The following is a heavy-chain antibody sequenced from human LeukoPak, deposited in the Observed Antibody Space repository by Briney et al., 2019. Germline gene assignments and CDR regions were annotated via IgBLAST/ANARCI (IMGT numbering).Heavy chain of an antibody. CDR3: ARDGSGRVPEMSAPDY. D-gene: IGHD3-10*01. J-gene: IGHJ4*02. CDR1: GFTFSSHG. CDR2: ISPSGDAT. V-gene: IGHV3-23*01. Sequence: GETLRLSCAASGFTFSSHGMNWVRQAPGKGLEWVSGISPSGDATFYADSVKGRFTVSRDNSKNTLYVQMKSLRAEDTAVYYCARDGSGRVPEMSAPDYWGQGTLVTVSS.